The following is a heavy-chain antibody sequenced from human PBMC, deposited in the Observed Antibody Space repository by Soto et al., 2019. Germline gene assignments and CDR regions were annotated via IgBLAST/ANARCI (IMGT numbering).Heavy chain of an antibody. CDR3: AREPLWSGPLPLDAFDL. D-gene: IGHD3-3*01. V-gene: IGHV3-53*01. CDR1: VLVVTNYY. J-gene: IGHJ3*01. CDR2: FFIGGDT. Sequence: GGSLRRSGAASVLVVTNYYMSWVRQGPGKGLEWVAVFFIGGDTHYAESVKGRFTISRDNSKNTLYLQMNSLRAEDTAVYYCAREPLWSGPLPLDAFDLWGQGTMVTVSS.